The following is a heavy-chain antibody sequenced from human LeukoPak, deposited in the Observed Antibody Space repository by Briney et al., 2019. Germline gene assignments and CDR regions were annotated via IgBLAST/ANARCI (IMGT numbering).Heavy chain of an antibody. Sequence: GESLKISCKGSGYSFTSYWIGWVRQMPGKGLEWMGIIYPGDSDTRYSPSFQGQVTISADKSISTAYLQWSSLKASDTAMYYCARLVGYCSSTSCPPGGEYYYYGMDVWGHGTTVTVSS. J-gene: IGHJ6*02. CDR1: GYSFTSYW. D-gene: IGHD2-2*01. CDR2: IYPGDSDT. CDR3: ARLVGYCSSTSCPPGGEYYYYGMDV. V-gene: IGHV5-51*01.